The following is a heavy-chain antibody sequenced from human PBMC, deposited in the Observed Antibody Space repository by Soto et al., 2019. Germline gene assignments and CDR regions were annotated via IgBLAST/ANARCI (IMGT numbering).Heavy chain of an antibody. V-gene: IGHV3-23*01. J-gene: IGHJ4*02. Sequence: GGSRRLSCAASGCTFSSYAMSWVRQAPGKGLEWVSAISGSGGSTYYADSVKGRFTISRDNSKNTLYLQMNSLRAEDTAVYYCAKAPDMIVVVNLDYWGQGTLVTVSS. CDR2: ISGSGGST. CDR3: AKAPDMIVVVNLDY. D-gene: IGHD3-22*01. CDR1: GCTFSSYA.